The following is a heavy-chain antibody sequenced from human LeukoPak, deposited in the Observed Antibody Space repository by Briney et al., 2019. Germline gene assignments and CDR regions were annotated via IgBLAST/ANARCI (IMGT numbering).Heavy chain of an antibody. D-gene: IGHD3/OR15-3a*01. J-gene: IGHJ4*02. Sequence: ASVKVSCKASGYTFTSSDINWVRQATGQGLEWMGWMNPNNGNTGYAQKFQGRVTISRDISISTFYMELSSLSPEDTAVYYCAKLDVLPYFDSWGQGTLVTVSS. CDR1: GYTFTSSD. CDR3: AKLDVLPYFDS. CDR2: MNPNNGNT. V-gene: IGHV1-8*03.